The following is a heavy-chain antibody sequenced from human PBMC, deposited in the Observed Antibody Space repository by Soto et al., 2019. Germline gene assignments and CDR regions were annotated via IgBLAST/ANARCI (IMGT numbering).Heavy chain of an antibody. V-gene: IGHV1-69*01. CDR3: ARDSGSSIAARKGMDV. Sequence: QVQLVQSGAAVKKPGSSVKVSCKASGGTFSSYAISWVRQAPGQGLEWMGGIIPIFGTANYAQKFQARLTITADESTSTAYMELSSLRSEDTAVYYCARDSGSSIAARKGMDVWGQGTTVTVSS. CDR1: GGTFSSYA. J-gene: IGHJ6*02. CDR2: IIPIFGTA. D-gene: IGHD6-6*01.